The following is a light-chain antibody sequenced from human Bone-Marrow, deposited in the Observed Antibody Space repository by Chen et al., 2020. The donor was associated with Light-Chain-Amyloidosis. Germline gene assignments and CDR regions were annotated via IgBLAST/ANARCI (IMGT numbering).Light chain of an antibody. J-gene: IGLJ1*01. V-gene: IGLV2-14*01. CDR3: SSYTSTNTLV. CDR2: EVT. CDR1: SSDVGGDNH. Sequence: QSALTQPASVSGSPGQSITISCTGTSSDVGGDNHVSWYQQHPDKAPKLMIYEVTNRPSWVPDRFSGSQSDNTASLTIAGLQTEDEADYVCSSYTSTNTLVFGRGTRLTVL.